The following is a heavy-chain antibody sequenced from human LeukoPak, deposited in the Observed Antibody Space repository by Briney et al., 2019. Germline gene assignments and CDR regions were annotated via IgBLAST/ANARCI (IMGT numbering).Heavy chain of an antibody. CDR3: ARVVPAATDYYYYGMDV. CDR2: IDHDGSGT. J-gene: IGHJ6*02. Sequence: GGSLRLSCAASGFTFSGYWMLWVRQAPGKGPVWVSRIDHDGSGTTYADSVKGRFTISRDNAKNSLYLQMNSLRAEDTAVYYCARVVPAATDYYYYGMDVWGQGTAVTVSS. CDR1: GFTFSGYW. D-gene: IGHD2-2*01. V-gene: IGHV3-74*01.